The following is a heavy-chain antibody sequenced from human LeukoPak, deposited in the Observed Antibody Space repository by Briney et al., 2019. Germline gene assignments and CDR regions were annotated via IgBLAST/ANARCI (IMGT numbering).Heavy chain of an antibody. Sequence: ASVKVSCKASGYTFTSYGINWVRQPPGQGLEWMRIINPSGGSTSYAQKFQGRVTMTTDTSTSTAYMELRSLRSDDTAVYYCAREDSSGYYDESFDIWGQGTMVTVSS. CDR3: AREDSSGYYDESFDI. J-gene: IGHJ3*02. D-gene: IGHD3-22*01. CDR2: INPSGGST. V-gene: IGHV1-46*01. CDR1: GYTFTSYG.